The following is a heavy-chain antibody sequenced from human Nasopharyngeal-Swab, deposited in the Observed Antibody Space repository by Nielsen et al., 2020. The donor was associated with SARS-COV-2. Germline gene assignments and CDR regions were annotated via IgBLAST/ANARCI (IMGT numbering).Heavy chain of an antibody. Sequence: GASLKISCAASGFPFSSYAMSWVRQAPGKGLEWVSAIRGSGGSTYYADSVKGRFTISRDNSKNTLYLQMNSLRAEDTAVYYCAKSSRIVVVPAAKWFDPWGQGTLVTVSS. V-gene: IGHV3-23*01. D-gene: IGHD2-2*01. CDR1: GFPFSSYA. CDR3: AKSSRIVVVPAAKWFDP. CDR2: IRGSGGST. J-gene: IGHJ5*02.